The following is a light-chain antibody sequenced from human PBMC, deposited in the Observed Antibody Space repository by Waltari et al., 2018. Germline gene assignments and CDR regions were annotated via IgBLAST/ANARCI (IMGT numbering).Light chain of an antibody. Sequence: DIQMTQSPSSLSASVGDRVTITCRASQSISSYLNWYQQKPGKAPKFLTYAASSLQSGVPSRFSGSRSGTDFTLTISSLQPEDFATYYCQQSYTTPYTFGQGTKLEIK. CDR3: QQSYTTPYT. CDR1: QSISSY. V-gene: IGKV1-39*01. CDR2: AAS. J-gene: IGKJ2*01.